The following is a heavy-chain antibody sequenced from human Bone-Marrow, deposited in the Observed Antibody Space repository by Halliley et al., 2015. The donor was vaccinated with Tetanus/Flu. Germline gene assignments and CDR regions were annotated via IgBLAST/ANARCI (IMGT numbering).Heavy chain of an antibody. CDR3: ASSSYHYDRSIYPDAFDI. Sequence: IYQSGSPTYTPSLKSRVTISVDKSKTQFSLKLGSVTAADTAVYYCASSSYHYDRSIYPDAFDIWGQGTLVTVSS. CDR2: IYQSGSP. J-gene: IGHJ3*02. D-gene: IGHD3-22*01. V-gene: IGHV4-4*02.